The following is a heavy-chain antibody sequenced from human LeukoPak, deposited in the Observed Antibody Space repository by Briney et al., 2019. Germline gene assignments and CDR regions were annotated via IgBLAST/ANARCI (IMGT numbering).Heavy chain of an antibody. D-gene: IGHD5-18*01. CDR2: INPNSGGT. CDR3: ARVYASYSYGENDY. Sequence: ASVKVSCKASGYTFTGYYMHWVRQAPGQGLEWMGWINPNSGGTNYAQKFQGRVTMTRDTSISTAYMELSRLRSDDTAVYYCARVYASYSYGENDYWGQGTLVTVSS. J-gene: IGHJ4*02. V-gene: IGHV1-2*02. CDR1: GYTFTGYY.